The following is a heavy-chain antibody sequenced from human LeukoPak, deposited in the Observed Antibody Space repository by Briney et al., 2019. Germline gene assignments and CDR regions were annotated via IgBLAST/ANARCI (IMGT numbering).Heavy chain of an antibody. CDR2: IYSSGYT. J-gene: IGHJ4*02. Sequence: SETLSLTCTVSGGAIRSHYWNWIRQPAGKRLEWIGRIYSSGYTNDNPFLKSRITMSVDMSKNQFSLRLNSVTAADTAVYYCARGEHSVDSWGQGMLVTVSS. V-gene: IGHV4-4*07. D-gene: IGHD1/OR15-1a*01. CDR3: ARGEHSVDS. CDR1: GGAIRSHY.